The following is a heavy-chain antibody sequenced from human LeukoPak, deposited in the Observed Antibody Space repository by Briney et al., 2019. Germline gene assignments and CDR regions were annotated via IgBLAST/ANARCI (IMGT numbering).Heavy chain of an antibody. D-gene: IGHD6-13*01. CDR2: IWYDGSNK. V-gene: IGHV3-33*01. Sequence: GGSLRLSCAASGFTFSSYGMHWVRQAPGKGLEWVAVIWYDGSNKYYADSVKGRFTISRDNAKNSLYLQMNSLRAEDTAVYYSAGAAAGYYYYYGMDVWGQGTTVTVSS. CDR3: AGAAAGYYYYYGMDV. J-gene: IGHJ6*02. CDR1: GFTFSSYG.